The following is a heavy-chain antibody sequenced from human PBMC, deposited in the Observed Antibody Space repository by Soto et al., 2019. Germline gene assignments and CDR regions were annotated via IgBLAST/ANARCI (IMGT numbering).Heavy chain of an antibody. V-gene: IGHV4-34*01. CDR2: INHRGST. D-gene: IGHD6-6*01. J-gene: IGHJ4*02. Sequence: SETLSLTCAVYGGSFSGYYWSWIRQPPGKGLEWIGEINHRGSTNYNPSLKSRVTISVDTSKNQFSLKLSSVTAADTAVYYCVRGRRRSSGLGCLDYCGQGPLFTVYS. CDR3: VRGRRRSSGLGCLDY. CDR1: GGSFSGYY.